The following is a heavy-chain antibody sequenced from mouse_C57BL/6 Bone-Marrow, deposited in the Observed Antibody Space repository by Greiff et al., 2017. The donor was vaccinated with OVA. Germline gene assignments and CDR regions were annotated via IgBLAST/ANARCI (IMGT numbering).Heavy chain of an antibody. D-gene: IGHD1-1*01. Sequence: EVQLQQSGPELVKPGASVKIPCKASGYTFTDYNMDWVKQSHGKSLEWIGDINPNNGGTIYNQKFKGKATLTVDKSSSTAYMELRSLTSEDTAVYYCARYRRLGSQYYFDYWGQGTTLTVSS. J-gene: IGHJ2*01. V-gene: IGHV1-18*01. CDR3: ARYRRLGSQYYFDY. CDR1: GYTFTDYN. CDR2: INPNNGGT.